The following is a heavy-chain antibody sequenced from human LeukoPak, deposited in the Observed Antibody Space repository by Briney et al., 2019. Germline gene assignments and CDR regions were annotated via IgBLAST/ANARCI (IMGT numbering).Heavy chain of an antibody. J-gene: IGHJ4*02. CDR1: GFTFSSYW. D-gene: IGHD3-22*01. CDR2: IRYDGSNK. CDR3: AKDHPQYDSDAT. Sequence: PGGCLRPSCAASGFTFSSYWMSWVRQAPGKGLEWVAFIRYDGSNKYYADSVKGRFTISRDNSKNTLYLQMNSLRAEDTAVYYCAKDHPQYDSDATWGQGTLVTVSS. V-gene: IGHV3-30*02.